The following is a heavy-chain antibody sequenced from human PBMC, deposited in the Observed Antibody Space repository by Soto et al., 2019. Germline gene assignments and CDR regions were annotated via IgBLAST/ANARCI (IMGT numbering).Heavy chain of an antibody. J-gene: IGHJ5*02. CDR2: INSDGSST. Sequence: WGSLRLSXAASGFTFNSYWMHWVRQAPGKGLVWVSRINSDGSSTSYADSVKGRFTISRDNAKNTLYLQMNSLRAEDKAVYYCAREITAGVWFDPWGKGTLVTVSS. D-gene: IGHD3-10*01. CDR3: AREITAGVWFDP. V-gene: IGHV3-74*01. CDR1: GFTFNSYW.